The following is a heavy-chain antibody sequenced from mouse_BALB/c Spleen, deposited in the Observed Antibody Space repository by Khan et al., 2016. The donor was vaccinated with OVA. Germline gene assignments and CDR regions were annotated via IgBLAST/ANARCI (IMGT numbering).Heavy chain of an antibody. CDR1: GYTFTSYG. D-gene: IGHD2-10*02. CDR2: IDPSDSET. J-gene: IGHJ3*01. V-gene: IGHV1-61*01. Sequence: VQLQVSGAELVRPGASVKLSCNASGYTFTSYGMNWVKQRPGQGLEWLGMIDPSDSETHYNQMFKDKATLTVDTSSSTAYMQPSSLTADDSAVYYCARGGYGTSFDYWGQGTLVTVSA. CDR3: ARGGYGTSFDY.